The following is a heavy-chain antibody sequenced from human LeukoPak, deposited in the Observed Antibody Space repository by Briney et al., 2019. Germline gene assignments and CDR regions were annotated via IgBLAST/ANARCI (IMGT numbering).Heavy chain of an antibody. Sequence: GGSLRLSCAASGFTFSSYGMSWVRQAPGKGLEWVANIKQDGSEKYYVDSVKGRFTISRDNAKNSLWLQMNSLRAEDTAVYYCARAGGYCSGRSCYPPDYWGQGTLVTVSS. V-gene: IGHV3-7*01. D-gene: IGHD2-15*01. J-gene: IGHJ4*02. CDR3: ARAGGYCSGRSCYPPDY. CDR2: IKQDGSEK. CDR1: GFTFSSYG.